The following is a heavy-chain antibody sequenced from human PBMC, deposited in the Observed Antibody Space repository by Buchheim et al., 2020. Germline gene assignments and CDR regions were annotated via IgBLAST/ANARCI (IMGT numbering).Heavy chain of an antibody. CDR3: VEGEVDYYESSGYYF. J-gene: IGHJ4*02. Sequence: QVQLVESGGGVVQPGRSLRLSCAASGFTFSSYGMHWVRQAPGKGLEWVAVISYDGSNKYYADSVKGRFTISRDNSKNTLYLQMNSLTTEDTAVYYCVEGEVDYYESSGYYFWGQGTL. CDR1: GFTFSSYG. D-gene: IGHD3-22*01. CDR2: ISYDGSNK. V-gene: IGHV3-30-3*02.